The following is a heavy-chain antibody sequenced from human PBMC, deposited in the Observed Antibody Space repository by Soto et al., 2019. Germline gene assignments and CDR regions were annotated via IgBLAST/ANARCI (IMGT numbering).Heavy chain of an antibody. V-gene: IGHV4-59*01. CDR3: ARGSGSYYSRGAFDI. CDR1: GGSISGYY. CDR2: IYYSGST. Sequence: QVQLQESGPGLVKPSETLSLTCTVSGGSISGYYLSWIRQPPGKGLEWIGYIYYSGSTDYNPSLKGRVTMSVDTPKNQFTLNLNSVTAADTAVYYCARGSGSYYSRGAFDIWGQGTMVTVSS. D-gene: IGHD3-10*01. J-gene: IGHJ3*02.